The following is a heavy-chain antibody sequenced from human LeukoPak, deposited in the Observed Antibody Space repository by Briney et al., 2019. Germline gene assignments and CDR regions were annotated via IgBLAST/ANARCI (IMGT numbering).Heavy chain of an antibody. V-gene: IGHV1-2*02. D-gene: IGHD6-13*01. J-gene: IGHJ6*02. CDR1: GYTFTDYY. Sequence: GASVKVSCKASGYTFTDYYMHWVRQAPGQGLEWMGWINPNSGGTDYAQNFQGRVTMTRDTSISTAYMELTRLRSDDTALYYCARDLGSSLGNGRHYAMDVWGQGTTVTVSS. CDR2: INPNSGGT. CDR3: ARDLGSSLGNGRHYAMDV.